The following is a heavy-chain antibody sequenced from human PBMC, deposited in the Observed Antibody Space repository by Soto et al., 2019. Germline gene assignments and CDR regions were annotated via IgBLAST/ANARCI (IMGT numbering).Heavy chain of an antibody. Sequence: GESLKISCKGSGYSFTSYWISWVRQMPGKGLEWMGRIDHSDSYTNYSPSFQGHVTISADKSISTAYLQWSSLKASDTAMYYCARDYDILTGFKSPRYYYYYGMDVWGQGTTVTVSS. D-gene: IGHD3-9*01. CDR3: ARDYDILTGFKSPRYYYYYGMDV. CDR1: GYSFTSYW. CDR2: IDHSDSYT. J-gene: IGHJ6*02. V-gene: IGHV5-10-1*01.